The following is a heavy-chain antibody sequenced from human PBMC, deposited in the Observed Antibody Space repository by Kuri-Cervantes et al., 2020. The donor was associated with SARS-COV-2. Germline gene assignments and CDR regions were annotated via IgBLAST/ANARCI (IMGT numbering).Heavy chain of an antibody. D-gene: IGHD4-23*01. CDR1: GFTSSSYA. CDR3: AKAPRPHWDGGNSGDY. CDR2: ISGSGGST. V-gene: IGHV3-23*01. J-gene: IGHJ4*02. Sequence: GGSLRLSCAASGFTSSSYAMSWVRQAPGKGLEWVSAISGSGGSTYYADSVKGRFTISRDNSKNTLYLQMNSLRAEDTAVYYCAKAPRPHWDGGNSGDYWGQGTLVTVSS.